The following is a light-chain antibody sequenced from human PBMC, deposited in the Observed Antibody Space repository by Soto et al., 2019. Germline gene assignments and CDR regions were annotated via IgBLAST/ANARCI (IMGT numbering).Light chain of an antibody. CDR2: GAS. V-gene: IGKV3-15*01. CDR1: QSVSDN. J-gene: IGKJ2*01. CDR3: KQSNNWTYT. Sequence: EIVMTQSPATLSVSPGERVTLSCRASQSVSDNLAWYQQKPGQAPRLLIYGASTRATTIPARFSGSGSGTEFTLTSSSLQSEDFAVSYCKQSNNWTYTFGQGTKLDIK.